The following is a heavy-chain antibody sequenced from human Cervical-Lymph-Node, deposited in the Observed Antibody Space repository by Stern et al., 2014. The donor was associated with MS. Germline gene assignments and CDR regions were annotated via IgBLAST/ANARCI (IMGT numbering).Heavy chain of an antibody. CDR1: GFTFSDYY. CDR2: ISSSGSTI. Sequence: VQLVQSGGGLVKPGGSLRLSCAASGFTFSDYYMSWIRQAPGKGLEWVSFISSSGSTIYYADSVKGRFTISRDNAKNSLYLQMNSLRAEDTAVHYCARKEGVTTINAAFDIWGQGTVVTVSS. V-gene: IGHV3-11*01. CDR3: ARKEGVTTINAAFDI. J-gene: IGHJ3*02. D-gene: IGHD5-12*01.